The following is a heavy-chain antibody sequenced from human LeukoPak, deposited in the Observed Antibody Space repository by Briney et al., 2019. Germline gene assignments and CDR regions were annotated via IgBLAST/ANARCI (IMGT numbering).Heavy chain of an antibody. V-gene: IGHV4-4*02. D-gene: IGHD3-22*01. CDR1: GGSISSSNW. J-gene: IGHJ5*02. Sequence: SETLSLTCAVSGGSISSSNWWSWVRQPPGKGLEWIGEIYHSGSTNYNPSLKSRVTTSVDKSKNQFSLKLSSVTAADTAVYYCARAPYYYDSSGYHNWFDPWGQGTLVTVSS. CDR3: ARAPYYYDSSGYHNWFDP. CDR2: IYHSGST.